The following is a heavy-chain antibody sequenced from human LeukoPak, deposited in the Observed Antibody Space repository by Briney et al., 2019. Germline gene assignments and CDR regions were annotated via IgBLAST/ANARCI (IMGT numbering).Heavy chain of an antibody. CDR2: IYYSGST. J-gene: IGHJ5*02. V-gene: IGHV4-59*08. CDR1: GGSISSYY. CDR3: ARRGDSSGWSGWSDP. D-gene: IGHD6-19*01. Sequence: SETLSLTCTVSGGSISSYYWSWIRQPPGKGLEWIGYIYYSGSTNYNPSLKSRVTISVDTSKNQFSLKLSSVTAADTAVYYCARRGDSSGWSGWSDPWGQGTLVTVSS.